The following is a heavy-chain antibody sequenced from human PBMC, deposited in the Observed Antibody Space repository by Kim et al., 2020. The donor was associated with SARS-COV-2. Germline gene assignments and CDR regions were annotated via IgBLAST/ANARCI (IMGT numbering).Heavy chain of an antibody. CDR3: AREDIAARYGMDV. V-gene: IGHV4-31*03. CDR1: GGSISSGGYY. CDR2: IYYSGST. D-gene: IGHD6-6*01. Sequence: SETLSLTCTASGGSISSGGYYWSWIRQHPGKGLEWIGYIYYSGSTYYNPSLKSRVTISVDTSKNQFSLKLSSVTAADTAVYYCAREDIAARYGMDVWGQGTTVTVSS. J-gene: IGHJ6*02.